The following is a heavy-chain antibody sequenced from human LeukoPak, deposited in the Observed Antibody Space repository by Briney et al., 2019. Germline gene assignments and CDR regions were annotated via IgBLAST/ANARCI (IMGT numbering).Heavy chain of an antibody. CDR1: GGSISSSSYY. CDR3: ARQRGPTMVRGVTQGGD. CDR2: IYYSGST. J-gene: IGHJ4*02. Sequence: PSETLSLTCTVSGGSISSSSYYWGWIRQPPGKGLEWIGSIYYSGSTYYNPSLKSRVTISVDTSKNQFSLKLSSVTAADTAVYYCARQRGPTMVRGVTQGGDWGQGTLVTVSS. D-gene: IGHD3-10*01. V-gene: IGHV4-39*01.